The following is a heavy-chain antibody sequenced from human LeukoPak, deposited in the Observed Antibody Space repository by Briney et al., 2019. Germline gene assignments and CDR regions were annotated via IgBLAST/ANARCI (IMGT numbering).Heavy chain of an antibody. CDR2: INLSGGT. CDR1: GGSFSGYY. Sequence: SETLSLTCAVHGGSFSGYYWTWIRQPPGKGLEWIGEINLSGGTKYNPSLKSRVTISAETSNNQFFLKLNSVTGADTAVYYCVRGVSGWYGLDYWGQGTLVTVSS. D-gene: IGHD6-19*01. J-gene: IGHJ4*02. CDR3: VRGVSGWYGLDY. V-gene: IGHV4-34*01.